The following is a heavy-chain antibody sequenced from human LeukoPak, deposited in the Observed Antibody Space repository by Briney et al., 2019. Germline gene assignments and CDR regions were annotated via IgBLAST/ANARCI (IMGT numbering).Heavy chain of an antibody. CDR1: GFTFSSYA. CDR3: ARDLRRFGRGHPASMVLGVIDWFDP. D-gene: IGHD3-10*01. Sequence: GGSLRLSCAASGFTFSSYAMSWVRQPPGKGLEWVSAISGSGGSTYYADSAKGRFTISRDNSKNTLYLQMNSLRAEDTAVYYCARDLRRFGRGHPASMVLGVIDWFDPWGQGTLVTVSS. V-gene: IGHV3-23*01. CDR2: ISGSGGST. J-gene: IGHJ5*02.